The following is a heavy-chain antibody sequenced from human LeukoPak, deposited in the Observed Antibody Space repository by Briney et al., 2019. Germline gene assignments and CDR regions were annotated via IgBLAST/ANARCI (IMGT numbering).Heavy chain of an antibody. CDR3: ARETTVVTPEYFGNWFDP. CDR2: ISYDGSNK. Sequence: PXGSLRLSCAASGFTFSSYAMHWVRQAPGKGLEWVAVISYDGSNKYYADSVKGRFTISRDNSKNTLYLQMNSLRAEDTAVYYCARETTVVTPEYFGNWFDPWGQGTLVTVSS. V-gene: IGHV3-30-3*01. J-gene: IGHJ5*02. D-gene: IGHD4-23*01. CDR1: GFTFSSYA.